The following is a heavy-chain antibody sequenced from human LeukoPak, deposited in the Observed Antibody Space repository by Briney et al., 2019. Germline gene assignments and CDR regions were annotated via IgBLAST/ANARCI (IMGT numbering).Heavy chain of an antibody. CDR2: ISVGSDAT. J-gene: IGHJ4*02. Sequence: PGGSLRLSCAASGLTLSNYNMNWVRQAPGKGLEWITYISVGSDATYYADSVTGRFTISRDTAKNSLILQMNSLRAGDTALYFCAKDDSMADPYYFDYWGQGTLVTVSS. CDR1: GLTLSNYN. V-gene: IGHV3-48*04. D-gene: IGHD4-11*01. CDR3: AKDDSMADPYYFDY.